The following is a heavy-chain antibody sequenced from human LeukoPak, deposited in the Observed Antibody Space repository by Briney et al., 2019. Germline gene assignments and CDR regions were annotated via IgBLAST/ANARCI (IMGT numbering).Heavy chain of an antibody. V-gene: IGHV3-21*01. J-gene: IGHJ4*02. D-gene: IGHD3-10*01. CDR3: ARGVGSYFDY. CDR1: GFTFSSYS. Sequence: GGSLRLSCVASGFTFSSYSMNWVRQAPGKGLEWVSSISSSTYIYYADSVKGRFTISRDNAKNSLFLQMNSLRAEDTAVYYCARGVGSYFDYWGQGTLVTVSS. CDR2: ISSSTYI.